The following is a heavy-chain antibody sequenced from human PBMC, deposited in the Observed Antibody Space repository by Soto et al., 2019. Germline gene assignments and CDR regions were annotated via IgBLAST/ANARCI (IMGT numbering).Heavy chain of an antibody. CDR3: ARERCSSTSCYGTNWFDP. CDR1: GYTFTSYG. J-gene: IGHJ5*02. D-gene: IGHD2-2*01. Sequence: ASVKVSCKASGYTFTSYGISWVRQAPGQGLEWMGWISAYNGNTNYAQKLQGRVTMTRNTSISTAYMELSSLRSEDTAVYYCARERCSSTSCYGTNWFDPWGQGTLVTV. CDR2: ISAYNGNT. V-gene: IGHV1-18*01.